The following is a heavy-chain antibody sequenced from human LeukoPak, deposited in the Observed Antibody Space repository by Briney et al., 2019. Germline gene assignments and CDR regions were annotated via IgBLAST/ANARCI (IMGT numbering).Heavy chain of an antibody. J-gene: IGHJ6*03. Sequence: PGGSLRLSCAASGFTFSGSATHWVRQASGKGLEWVGRIRSKANSYATAYAASVKGRFTISRDDSKNTAYLQMNSLKTEDTAVYYCTRLPVAVNYYYYDYYMDVWGNGTTVTVSS. CDR1: GFTFSGSA. CDR3: TRLPVAVNYYYYDYYMDV. D-gene: IGHD6-19*01. V-gene: IGHV3-73*01. CDR2: IRSKANSYAT.